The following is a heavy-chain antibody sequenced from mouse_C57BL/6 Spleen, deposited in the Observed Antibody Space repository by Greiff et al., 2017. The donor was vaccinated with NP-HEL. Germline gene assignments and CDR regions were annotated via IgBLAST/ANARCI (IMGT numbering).Heavy chain of an antibody. CDR2: IYPSDSET. D-gene: IGHD1-1*01. J-gene: IGHJ1*03. V-gene: IGHV1-61*01. CDR1: GYTFTSYW. CDR3: ARNYYGSSYRYFDV. Sequence: VQLQQPGAELVRPGSSVKLSCKASGYTFTSYWMDWVKQRPGQVLEWIGNIYPSDSETHYNQKFKDKATLTVDKSSSTAYMQLSSLTSEDSAVYYCARNYYGSSYRYFDVWGTGTTVTVSS.